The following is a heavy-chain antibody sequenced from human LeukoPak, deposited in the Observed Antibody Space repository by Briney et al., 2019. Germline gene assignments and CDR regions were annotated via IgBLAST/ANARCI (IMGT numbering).Heavy chain of an antibody. CDR2: INAGNGNT. Sequence: ASVKVSCKASGFTFTSYAMHWVRQAPGQRLEWMGWINAGNGNTKYSQKFQGRVTITRDTSTSTAYMELSRLRSEDTAVYYCARRMSPGYCSGGSCFLIDYWGQGTLATVSS. CDR1: GFTFTSYA. CDR3: ARRMSPGYCSGGSCFLIDY. J-gene: IGHJ4*02. D-gene: IGHD2-15*01. V-gene: IGHV1-3*01.